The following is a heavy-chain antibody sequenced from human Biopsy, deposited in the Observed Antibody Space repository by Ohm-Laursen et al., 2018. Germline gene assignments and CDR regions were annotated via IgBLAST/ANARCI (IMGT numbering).Heavy chain of an antibody. J-gene: IGHJ6*02. Sequence: SLRLSCAASGFTFNTYAMTWVRQAPGKGLEWVSGISWHSGSRGYADSVKGRFTISRDNAKKLLYLQMNSLRAEDTALYYCAKDVRVKVQLDGMDVWGQGTTVTVSS. V-gene: IGHV3-9*01. CDR3: AKDVRVKVQLDGMDV. CDR2: ISWHSGSR. CDR1: GFTFNTYA. D-gene: IGHD1-1*01.